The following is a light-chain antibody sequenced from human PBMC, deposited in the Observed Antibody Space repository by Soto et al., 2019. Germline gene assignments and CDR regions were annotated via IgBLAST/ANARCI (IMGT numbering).Light chain of an antibody. J-gene: IGKJ5*01. CDR2: GAS. CDR3: QQYGRTPPIT. V-gene: IGKV3-20*01. CDR1: QSVSSSY. Sequence: EIVLTQSPGTLSLSPGERATLSCRASQSVSSSYLAWYQQKPGQAPSLLIYGASSRATGIPDRFSGSGSGTDCNLTIRRLEPEDFAVYYCQQYGRTPPITFGQETRMEIK.